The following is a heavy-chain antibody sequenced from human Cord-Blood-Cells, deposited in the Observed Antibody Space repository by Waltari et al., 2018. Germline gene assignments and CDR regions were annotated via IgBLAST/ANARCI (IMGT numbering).Heavy chain of an antibody. Sequence: QVQLVQSGAEVKKPGASVKVSCKVSGYTLTELSMHWVRQAPGKGLEWMGGFDPEDGETIYAQKFQGRVTMTEETSTDTAYMELSSLRSEDTAVYYCATGRSDQARTYYYYYYMDVWGKGTTVTVSS. CDR2: FDPEDGET. CDR1: GYTLTELS. V-gene: IGHV1-24*01. J-gene: IGHJ6*03. D-gene: IGHD6-6*01. CDR3: ATGRSDQARTYYYYYYMDV.